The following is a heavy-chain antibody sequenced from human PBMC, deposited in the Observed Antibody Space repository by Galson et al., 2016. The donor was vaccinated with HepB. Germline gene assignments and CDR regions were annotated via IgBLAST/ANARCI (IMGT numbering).Heavy chain of an antibody. V-gene: IGHV3-7*01. Sequence: SLRLSCAASGFTFSSYWMNWVRQAPGKGLEWVANIKQDGSEKHYVDSVKGRFTISRDNAKNSLYLQMNSLRAEDTAVYYCAKYSGSYKGYDYWGLGTLVTVSS. CDR1: GFTFSSYW. CDR2: IKQDGSEK. CDR3: AKYSGSYKGYDY. J-gene: IGHJ4*02. D-gene: IGHD1-26*01.